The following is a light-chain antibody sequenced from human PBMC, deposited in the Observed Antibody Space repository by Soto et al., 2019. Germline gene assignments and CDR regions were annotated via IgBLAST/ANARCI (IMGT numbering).Light chain of an antibody. J-gene: IGLJ1*01. Sequence: QSVLTQPASVSGSPGQSITISCTGTSSDGGGYNYVSWYQQHPGKAPKLMIYEVSNRPSGVSNRFSGSKSDNTASLTISGLQAEDEADYYCSSYTSFSTYVFGTGTKVTVL. CDR1: SSDGGGYNY. V-gene: IGLV2-14*01. CDR3: SSYTSFSTYV. CDR2: EVS.